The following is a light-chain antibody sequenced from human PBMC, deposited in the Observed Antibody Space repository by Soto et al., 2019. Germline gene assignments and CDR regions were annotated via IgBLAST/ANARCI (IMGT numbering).Light chain of an antibody. CDR1: SSNIGSYT. V-gene: IGLV1-44*01. J-gene: IGLJ2*01. CDR3: AAWDDSLNGYVV. Sequence: QSVLTQPPSASGTPGQRVTISCSGSSSNIGSYTVNWYQHLPGTAPKLLIYTNTQRPSGDPDRFSGSKSGTSASLAISGLQSEDEADYYCAAWDDSLNGYVVFGGGTKLTVL. CDR2: TNT.